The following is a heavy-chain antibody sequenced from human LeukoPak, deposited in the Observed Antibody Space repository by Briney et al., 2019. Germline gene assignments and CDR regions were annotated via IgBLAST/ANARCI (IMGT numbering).Heavy chain of an antibody. CDR2: IRQDGGDN. CDR3: TKWSTSGSYYTE. Sequence: GGSLRLSCAASGFTFSDSGMHWVRQPPGKGLEWVANIRQDGGDNHYVDSVKGRFTISRDNARNSLSLQMNSLRAEDTAVYYCTKWSTSGSYYTEWGQGTLVIVSS. V-gene: IGHV3-7*01. J-gene: IGHJ4*02. D-gene: IGHD3-10*01. CDR1: GFTFSDSG.